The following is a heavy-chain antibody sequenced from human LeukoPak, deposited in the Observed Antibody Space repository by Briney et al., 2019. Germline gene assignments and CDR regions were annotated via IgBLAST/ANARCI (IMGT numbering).Heavy chain of an antibody. CDR2: ISSSSSYI. D-gene: IGHD3-3*01. V-gene: IGHV3-21*01. Sequence: PGGSLRLSCAASGFTFSSYSMNWVRQAPGKGLEWVSSISSSSSYIYYADSVKGQFTISRDNAKNSLYLQMNSLRAEDTAVYYCASFLEWSSDAFDIWGQGTMVTVSS. J-gene: IGHJ3*02. CDR1: GFTFSSYS. CDR3: ASFLEWSSDAFDI.